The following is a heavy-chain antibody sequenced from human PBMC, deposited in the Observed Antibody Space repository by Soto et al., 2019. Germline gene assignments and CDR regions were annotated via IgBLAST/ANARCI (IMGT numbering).Heavy chain of an antibody. CDR1: GFTFVNYA. V-gene: IGHV3-23*01. J-gene: IGHJ4*02. D-gene: IGHD6-19*01. Sequence: EVQLLESGGGLVQPGGSLRLSCAASGFTFVNYAMNWVRQAPGKGLEWVATLSGSGTSTYYADSVKGRFTISRDNSRNTLYLQMNSLRAEDTAVYYCAKGTSNGGWFNPFVYWGQGTLVTVPS. CDR3: AKGTSNGGWFNPFVY. CDR2: LSGSGTST.